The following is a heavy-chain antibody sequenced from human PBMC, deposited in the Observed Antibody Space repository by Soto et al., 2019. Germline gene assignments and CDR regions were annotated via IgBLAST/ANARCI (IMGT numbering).Heavy chain of an antibody. CDR1: GYSFIRNW. D-gene: IGHD2-2*01. CDR2: IYPGDADT. Sequence: GESLKISCKGSGYSFIRNWIGCVRQMPGKDLEWMGIIYPGDADTRYSPSFPVEVTISADKSISTASLQWSSLKASDTAMYYCARAPVCSSSRCYGWYFDLWGRGALVTVSS. J-gene: IGHJ2*01. CDR3: ARAPVCSSSRCYGWYFDL. V-gene: IGHV5-51*01.